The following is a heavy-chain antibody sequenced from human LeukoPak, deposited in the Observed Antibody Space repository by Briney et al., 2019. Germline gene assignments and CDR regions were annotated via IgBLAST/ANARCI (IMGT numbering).Heavy chain of an antibody. CDR1: GFTFSNYW. Sequence: GGSLRLSCAASGFTFSNYWMSWVRQAPGKGLEWVAVISYDGSNKYYADSVKGRFTISRDNSKNTLYLQMNSLRAEDTAVYYCAKEYNWILYYYYGMDVWGQGTTVTVSS. V-gene: IGHV3-30*18. D-gene: IGHD1-20*01. CDR2: ISYDGSNK. J-gene: IGHJ6*02. CDR3: AKEYNWILYYYYGMDV.